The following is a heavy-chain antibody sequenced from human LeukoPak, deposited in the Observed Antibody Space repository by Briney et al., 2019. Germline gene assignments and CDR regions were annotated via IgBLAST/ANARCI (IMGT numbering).Heavy chain of an antibody. Sequence: SETLSLTCAVYGGSFSGYYWSWIRQPPGKGLEWIGYIYYSGSTYYNPSLKSRVTISVDTSKNQFSLKLSSVTAADTAVYYCARADFWPYYFDYWGQGTLVTVSS. CDR2: IYYSGST. V-gene: IGHV4-30-4*01. CDR1: GGSFSGYY. J-gene: IGHJ4*02. CDR3: ARADFWPYYFDY. D-gene: IGHD3-3*01.